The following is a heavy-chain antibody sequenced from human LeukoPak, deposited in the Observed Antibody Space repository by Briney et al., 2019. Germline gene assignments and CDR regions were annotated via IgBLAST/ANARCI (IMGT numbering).Heavy chain of an antibody. CDR3: AGDTHSSSWYDH. D-gene: IGHD6-19*01. CDR1: GFTVSSIY. V-gene: IGHV3-53*01. Sequence: GGSLRLSCAVSGFTVSSIYMSWVRQAPWKGLEWVSFIYSDGNTYYGDSVKGRFTLSRDSSRNTLYLQMNSLTVDDTAVYYCAGDTHSSSWYDHWGQGTLVTVSS. CDR2: IYSDGNT. J-gene: IGHJ5*02.